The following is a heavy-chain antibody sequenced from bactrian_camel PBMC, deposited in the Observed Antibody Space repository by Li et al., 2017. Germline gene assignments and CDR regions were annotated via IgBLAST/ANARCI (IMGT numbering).Heavy chain of an antibody. CDR2: ISSLGALT. Sequence: DVQLVESGGGLVQPGGSLRLSCVASGFTFSTYPMTWVRQAPGKGLEWVSSISSLGALTYYADSVKGQFTISRDNAKNTVYLQMNSLKPEDTAVYYCVRDAEEYWGQGTQVTVS. D-gene: IGHD1*01. V-gene: IGHV3S40*01. CDR1: GFTFSTYP. CDR3: VRDAEEY. J-gene: IGHJ4*01.